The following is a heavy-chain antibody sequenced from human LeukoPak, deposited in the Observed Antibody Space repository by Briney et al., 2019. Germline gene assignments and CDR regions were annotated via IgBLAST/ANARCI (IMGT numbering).Heavy chain of an antibody. CDR3: AKLGLSTIFGVVANAFDI. D-gene: IGHD3-3*01. CDR2: ISATGGST. V-gene: IGHV3-23*01. Sequence: GGSLRLSCAASGFTFSRYVMGWVRQAPGKGLEWVSGISATGGSTYYADSVKGRFTISRDNSKNTLYLQMNSLRAEDTAVYYCAKLGLSTIFGVVANAFDIWGQGTMVTVSS. CDR1: GFTFSRYV. J-gene: IGHJ3*02.